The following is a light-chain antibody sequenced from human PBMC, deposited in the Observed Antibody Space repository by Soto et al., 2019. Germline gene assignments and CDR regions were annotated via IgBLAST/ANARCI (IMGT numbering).Light chain of an antibody. CDR2: TAS. Sequence: DIQMTQSPSSVSASIGDRVTISCRASQSIYKWLVWYQQKPGKAPGLLIYTASYLQPGVPSRFSGSGSGTDFTLTITSLQPEDFATYYCQHSHSAPYTFGQGTKLEI. V-gene: IGKV1-12*01. CDR3: QHSHSAPYT. CDR1: QSIYKW. J-gene: IGKJ2*01.